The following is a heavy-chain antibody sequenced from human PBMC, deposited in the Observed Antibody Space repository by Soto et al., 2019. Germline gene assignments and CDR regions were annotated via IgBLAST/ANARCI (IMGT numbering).Heavy chain of an antibody. V-gene: IGHV3-48*02. Sequence: GGSLRLSCAASGFTFSSYSMNWVRQAPGKGLEWVSYISSSSTIYYADSVKGRFTISRDNAKNSLYLQMNSLRDEDTAVYYCARGRCRGGSCYSNYYYGMDVWGQGTTVTVSS. J-gene: IGHJ6*02. CDR1: GFTFSSYS. D-gene: IGHD2-15*01. CDR2: ISSSSTI. CDR3: ARGRCRGGSCYSNYYYGMDV.